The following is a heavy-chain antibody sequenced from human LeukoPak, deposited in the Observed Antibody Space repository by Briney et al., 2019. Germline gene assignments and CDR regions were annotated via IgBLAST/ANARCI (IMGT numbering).Heavy chain of an antibody. CDR2: ISASGGRA. J-gene: IGHJ4*02. Sequence: GGSLRLSCEGSGFTFKNYAMSWVRQAPGKGPEWVSGISASGGRAHYADSVRGRFIISRDSSKNRVFLQMNSLRAEDTALYYCAKDRSCTNNICHGDFDYWGQGTLVTVSS. D-gene: IGHD2-8*01. CDR1: GFTFKNYA. CDR3: AKDRSCTNNICHGDFDY. V-gene: IGHV3-23*01.